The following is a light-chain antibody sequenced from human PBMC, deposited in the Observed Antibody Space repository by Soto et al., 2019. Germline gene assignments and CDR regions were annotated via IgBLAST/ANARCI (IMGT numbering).Light chain of an antibody. Sequence: ETVLTQSPATLSLSPGERATLSCRASESVDIYLAWYQQKPGQAPRLLIYDGSNRATGIPARFSGSGSGTDFTLTISRLEPEDFAVYYCQQRRNWPPLTFGGGTRLEIK. CDR2: DGS. V-gene: IGKV3-11*01. CDR1: ESVDIY. J-gene: IGKJ4*01. CDR3: QQRRNWPPLT.